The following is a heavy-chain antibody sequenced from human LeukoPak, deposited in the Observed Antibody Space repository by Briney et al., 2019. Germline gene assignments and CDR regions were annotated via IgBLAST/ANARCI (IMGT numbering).Heavy chain of an antibody. CDR3: ARGGSSGCLDY. Sequence: AESLRLSCAASGFTLSSSWTHWVSPAPGKALVWVGRIKTDGGYASFAESVQGRFSISRDKSKNTVYLQMNSMSAEDTAVYYCARGGSSGCLDYWGQGTLVTVSS. J-gene: IGHJ4*02. D-gene: IGHD6-19*01. CDR2: IKTDGGYA. CDR1: GFTLSSSW. V-gene: IGHV3-74*01.